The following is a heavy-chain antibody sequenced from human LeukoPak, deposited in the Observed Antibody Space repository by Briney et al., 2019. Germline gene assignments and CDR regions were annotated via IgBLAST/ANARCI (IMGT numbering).Heavy chain of an antibody. CDR2: ISWDGGST. Sequence: GGSLRLSCAASGFTFDDYAMHWVRQAPGKGLEWVSLISWDGGSTYYADSVKGRFTISRDNSKNSLYLQMNSLRAEDTALYYCAKDRSFSGSYPVFDYWGQGTLVTVSP. J-gene: IGHJ4*02. CDR1: GFTFDDYA. D-gene: IGHD1-26*01. CDR3: AKDRSFSGSYPVFDY. V-gene: IGHV3-43D*03.